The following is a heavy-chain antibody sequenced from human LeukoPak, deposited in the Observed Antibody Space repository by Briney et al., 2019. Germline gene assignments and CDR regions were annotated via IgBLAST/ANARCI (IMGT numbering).Heavy chain of an antibody. CDR2: INHSGSI. D-gene: IGHD5-18*01. CDR3: ARGYSYGYRPETSYYFDY. Sequence: SETLSLTCAVYGGSFSGYYWSWIRQPPGKGLEWIGEINHSGSINCNPSLKSRVTISVHTPKHQFSLKLSSVTAADTAVHYCARGYSYGYRPETSYYFDYWGQGTLLTVSS. V-gene: IGHV4-34*01. CDR1: GGSFSGYY. J-gene: IGHJ4*02.